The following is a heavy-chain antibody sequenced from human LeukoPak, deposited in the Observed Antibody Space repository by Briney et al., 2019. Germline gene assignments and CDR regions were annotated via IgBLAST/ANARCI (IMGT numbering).Heavy chain of an antibody. CDR1: GGSISSCY. J-gene: IGHJ4*02. CDR2: IYTSGST. CDR3: ARDKGSVQVD. V-gene: IGHV4-4*07. Sequence: SETLSLTCTVSGGSISSCYWSWIRQPAGQGLEWIGRIYTSGSTNYNPSLRSRVTMSVDTSKNQFSLKLSSVTAADSAVYFCARDKGSVQVDWGQGTLVTVSP.